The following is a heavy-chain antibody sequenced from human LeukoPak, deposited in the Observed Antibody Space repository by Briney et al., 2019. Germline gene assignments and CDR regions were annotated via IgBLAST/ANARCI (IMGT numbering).Heavy chain of an antibody. Sequence: GASVTVSCKASEVTFSSYAISWVRQVPGRGLEWMGRFIPFMDIPNTAQKFLGRVTFTADRSTNTAYMELSRLTSDDTAVYYCARSGSSGNYYGQEDYWGQGTLVAVST. CDR3: ARSGSSGNYYGQEDY. V-gene: IGHV1-69*10. D-gene: IGHD3-22*01. J-gene: IGHJ4*02. CDR2: FIPFMDIP. CDR1: EVTFSSYA.